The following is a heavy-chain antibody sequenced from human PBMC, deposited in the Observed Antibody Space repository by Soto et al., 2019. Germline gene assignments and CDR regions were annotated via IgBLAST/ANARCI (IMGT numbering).Heavy chain of an antibody. Sequence: ASVKVSCKASGYTFSSYAMHWVRQAPGQRLEWMGWINAGNGNTKYSQKFQGRVTITRDTSASTAYMELSSLRSEDTAVYYCARSIVVVTAADYWGQGTLVTVSS. CDR3: ARSIVVVTAADY. D-gene: IGHD2-21*02. CDR2: INAGNGNT. J-gene: IGHJ4*02. V-gene: IGHV1-3*01. CDR1: GYTFSSYA.